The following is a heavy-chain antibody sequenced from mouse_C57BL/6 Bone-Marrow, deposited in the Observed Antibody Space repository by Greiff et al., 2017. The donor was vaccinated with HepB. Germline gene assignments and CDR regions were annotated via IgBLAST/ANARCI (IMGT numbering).Heavy chain of an antibody. Sequence: EVMLVESGGGLVQPGGSLKLSCAASGFTFSDYYMYWVRQTPEKRLEWVAYISNGGGSTYYPDTVKGRFTISRDNAKNTLYLQMSRLKSEDTAMYYCARHNSDYYGSSYDYAMDYWGQGTSVTVSS. V-gene: IGHV5-12*01. D-gene: IGHD1-1*01. CDR3: ARHNSDYYGSSYDYAMDY. CDR2: ISNGGGST. CDR1: GFTFSDYY. J-gene: IGHJ4*01.